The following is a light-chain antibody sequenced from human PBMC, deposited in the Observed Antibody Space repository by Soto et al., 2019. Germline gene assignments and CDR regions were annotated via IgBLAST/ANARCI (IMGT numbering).Light chain of an antibody. CDR2: AAS. CDR3: QQSYSTPT. V-gene: IGKV1-39*01. CDR1: QSIRSY. Sequence: DIQMTQSPSSLSASVGDRVTITCRASQSIRSYLNWYQQKPGKAPKLLIYAASSLQSGVPSRLCGSGSGTDFTLTISSLQPEDFATYYCQQSYSTPTFGQGTKGEIK. J-gene: IGKJ1*01.